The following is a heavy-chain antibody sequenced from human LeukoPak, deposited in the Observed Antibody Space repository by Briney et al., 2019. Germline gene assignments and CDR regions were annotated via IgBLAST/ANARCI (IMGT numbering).Heavy chain of an antibody. CDR3: ARDSPNYSKGAIDI. J-gene: IGHJ3*02. Sequence: GGSLRLSCAASGFTFSSSGMHWVRQAPGKGLEWVAVIWYDGSNKYYADSVKGRFTISRDNSKNTLYLQMNSLRAEDTAVYYCARDSPNYSKGAIDIWGQGTMVTVSS. CDR2: IWYDGSNK. CDR1: GFTFSSSG. D-gene: IGHD1-7*01. V-gene: IGHV3-33*01.